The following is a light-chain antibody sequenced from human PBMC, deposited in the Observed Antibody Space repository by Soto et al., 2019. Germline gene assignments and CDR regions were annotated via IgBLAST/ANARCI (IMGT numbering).Light chain of an antibody. CDR1: SSDVGGYNY. Sequence: QSVLTQPPSASGSPGQSVTISCTGTSSDVGGYNYVSWYQQHPGKAPKLMIYEVSKRPSGVPDRFSGSKSGNTASLTASGLQAEDEADYYCSSYAGSTGYVLGTATKVTV. V-gene: IGLV2-8*01. CDR2: EVS. J-gene: IGLJ1*01. CDR3: SSYAGSTGYV.